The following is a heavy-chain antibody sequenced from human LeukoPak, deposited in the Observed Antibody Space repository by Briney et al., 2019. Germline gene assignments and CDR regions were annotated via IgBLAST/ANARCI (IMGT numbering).Heavy chain of an antibody. CDR1: GGTFSSYA. J-gene: IGHJ4*02. V-gene: IGHV1-69*13. CDR3: ARGSLWTPAYFDY. Sequence: SVKVSCKASGGTFSSYAISWVQQAPGQGLEWMGGIIPIFGTANYGQKFQGRVTITADESTSTAYMELSRLRSDDTAVYYCARGSLWTPAYFDYWGQGTLVTVSS. CDR2: IIPIFGTA. D-gene: IGHD2-21*01.